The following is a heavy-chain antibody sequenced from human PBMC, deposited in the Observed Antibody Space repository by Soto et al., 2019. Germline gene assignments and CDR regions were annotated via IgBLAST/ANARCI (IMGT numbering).Heavy chain of an antibody. CDR1: GFRFNMYG. CDR2: IIGSGGST. CDR3: AKDRNYYDSSGYDY. J-gene: IGHJ4*02. V-gene: IGHV3-23*01. Sequence: GSLRLSCSASGFRFNMYGVHWVRQAPGKGLEWVSTIIGSGGSTYYADSVKGRFSVSRDNSKNTLYLQMNSLRAEDTAVYYCAKDRNYYDSSGYDYWGQGTLVTVSS. D-gene: IGHD3-22*01.